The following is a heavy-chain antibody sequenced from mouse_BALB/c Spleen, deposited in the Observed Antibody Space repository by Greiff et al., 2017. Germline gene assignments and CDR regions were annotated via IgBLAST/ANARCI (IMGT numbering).Heavy chain of an antibody. CDR3: ARSELYYYGSSYYFDY. CDR1: GYTFSSYW. J-gene: IGHJ2*01. CDR2: ILPGSGST. V-gene: IGHV1-9*01. Sequence: VQLQESGAELMKPGASVKISCKATGYTFSSYWIEWVKQRPGHGLEWIGEILPGSGSTNYNEKFKGKATFTADTSSNTAYMQLSSLTSEDSAVYYCARSELYYYGSSYYFDYWGQGTTLTVSS. D-gene: IGHD1-1*01.